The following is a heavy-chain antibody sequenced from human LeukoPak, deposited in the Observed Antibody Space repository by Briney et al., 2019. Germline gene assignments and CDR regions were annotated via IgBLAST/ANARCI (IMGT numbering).Heavy chain of an antibody. Sequence: GGSLRLSCAASGFTFSSYGMHWVRQAPGKGLEWVAVISYDGSNKYYADSVKGRFTISRDNSKNTLYLQMNSLRAEDTAVYYCAKVVEMAIANLPYFDYWGQGTLVTVSS. V-gene: IGHV3-30*18. CDR3: AKVVEMAIANLPYFDY. D-gene: IGHD5-24*01. CDR2: ISYDGSNK. J-gene: IGHJ4*02. CDR1: GFTFSSYG.